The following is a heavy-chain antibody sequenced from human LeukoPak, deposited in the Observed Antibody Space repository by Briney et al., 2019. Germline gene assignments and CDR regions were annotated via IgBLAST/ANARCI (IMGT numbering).Heavy chain of an antibody. V-gene: IGHV4-4*09. CDR2: ISPTGGT. Sequence: SETLSLTCSVSGGSISSYYWSWIRQPPGKGLEWIGYISPTGGTNYNPSLTSRVTVSVDTSKHLFSLKLDPVTAAGTAVYFWARRSVTRWYYSDWGQGTLVTVSS. D-gene: IGHD3-10*01. CDR3: ARRSVTRWYYSD. J-gene: IGHJ4*02. CDR1: GGSISSYY.